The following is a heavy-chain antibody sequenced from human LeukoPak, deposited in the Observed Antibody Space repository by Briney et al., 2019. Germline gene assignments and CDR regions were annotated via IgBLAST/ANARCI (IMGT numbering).Heavy chain of an antibody. Sequence: SETLSLTCAASGYSISSGYYWGWIRQPPGKGLEWIGSIYHSGSTYYNPSLKSRVTITVDTSKNQFSLKLSSVTAADTAVYYCARDRGYDILTGYYTYWGQGTLVTVSS. J-gene: IGHJ4*02. CDR1: GYSISSGYY. D-gene: IGHD3-9*01. V-gene: IGHV4-38-2*02. CDR2: IYHSGST. CDR3: ARDRGYDILTGYYTY.